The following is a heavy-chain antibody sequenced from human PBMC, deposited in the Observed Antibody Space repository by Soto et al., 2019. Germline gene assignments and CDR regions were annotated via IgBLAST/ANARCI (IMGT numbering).Heavy chain of an antibody. CDR1: DGSISSYY. CDR2: IHSSGDS. J-gene: IGHJ4*02. D-gene: IGHD7-27*01. CDR3: ARGGGLTPNFDY. Sequence: QVRLQESGPGLVKPSETLSLTCTVSDGSISSYYWSWIRQPPGKGLEWIGYIHSSGDSNYNPSLKSRVTASADTSKNQFSLKLNSVTAADTAVYYCARGGGLTPNFDYWGQGTLVTVSS. V-gene: IGHV4-59*01.